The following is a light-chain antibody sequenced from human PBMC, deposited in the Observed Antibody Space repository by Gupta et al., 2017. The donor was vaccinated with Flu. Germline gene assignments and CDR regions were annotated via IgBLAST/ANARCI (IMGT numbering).Light chain of an antibody. CDR3: VTWDGSLDGAV. V-gene: IGLV1-44*01. CDR2: SNN. J-gene: IGLJ3*02. Sequence: QSVLTQPPSASGTPGQRVTISCSGSSSNIGINTVNWYQQLPGAAPKLLIFSNNQRPSRVPDRFSGSKSGTSACLAISGLQSEDEADYYCVTWDGSLDGAVFGGGTKLTVL. CDR1: SSNIGINT.